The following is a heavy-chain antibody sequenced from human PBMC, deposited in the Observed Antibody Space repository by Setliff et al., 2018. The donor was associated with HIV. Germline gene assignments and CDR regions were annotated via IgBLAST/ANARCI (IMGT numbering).Heavy chain of an antibody. J-gene: IGHJ4*02. Sequence: LSLTCSVSGGSIGNRAWIRQPPGKGLEWIGYMSNSGSPKYSPSLRDRVIISADTSKNQFSLRLRSVTAADTAIYYCARQAGAYSSSLFDFWGRGILVTVSS. CDR1: GGSIGN. D-gene: IGHD6-13*01. CDR3: ARQAGAYSSSLFDF. V-gene: IGHV4-59*08. CDR2: MSNSGSP.